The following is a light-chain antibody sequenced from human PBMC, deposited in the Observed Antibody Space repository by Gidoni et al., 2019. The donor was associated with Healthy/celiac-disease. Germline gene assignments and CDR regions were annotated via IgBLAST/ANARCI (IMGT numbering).Light chain of an antibody. Sequence: DIVMTQSPDSLAVSLGERATINCKSSQSVLSSSNNKNYLAWYQQKPGQPPKLLIYWASTRESGVPDRYSGSGSGTDFTLTISGLQAEDVAGYYCQQYYSTPTFGQXTKVEIK. V-gene: IGKV4-1*01. CDR1: QSVLSSSNNKNY. J-gene: IGKJ1*01. CDR3: QQYYSTPT. CDR2: WAS.